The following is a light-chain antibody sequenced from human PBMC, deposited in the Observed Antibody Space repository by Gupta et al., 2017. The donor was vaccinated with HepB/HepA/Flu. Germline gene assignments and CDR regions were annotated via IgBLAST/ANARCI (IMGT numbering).Light chain of an antibody. V-gene: IGLV1-44*01. CDR3: ATWDDSLNGVV. Sequence: SVLTQPPSASGTPGQRVTLSCSGASSNIGGNTVSWYQQLPGTAPKLLIYSNNQRPSGVPDRFSGSKSGTSASLAISGLQAEHEADYYCATWDDSLNGVVFGGGTKLTVL. CDR2: SNN. CDR1: SSNIGGNT. J-gene: IGLJ2*01.